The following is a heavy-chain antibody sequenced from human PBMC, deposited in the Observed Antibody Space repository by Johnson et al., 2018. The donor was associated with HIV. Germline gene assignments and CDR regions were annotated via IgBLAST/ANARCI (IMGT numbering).Heavy chain of an antibody. CDR2: IYSGGST. V-gene: IGHV3-66*01. Sequence: VQLVESGGGLVQPGGSLKLSCAASGFTFSASGMHWVRQASGKGLEWVSVIYSGGSTYYADSVKGRFSISRDNSKNTLYFQMNSLRAGDTAVYYCARGKGWLDAFDMWGQGTMVTVSS. J-gene: IGHJ3*02. CDR1: GFTFSASG. D-gene: IGHD3-22*01. CDR3: ARGKGWLDAFDM.